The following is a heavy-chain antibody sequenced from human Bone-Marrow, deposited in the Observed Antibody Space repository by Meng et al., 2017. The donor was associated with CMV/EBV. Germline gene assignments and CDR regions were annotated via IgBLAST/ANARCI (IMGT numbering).Heavy chain of an antibody. CDR2: INGDATRT. J-gene: IGHJ6*02. Sequence: GGSLRLSCAASGFTFTKHWMHWVRQAPGKGLEWVSRINGDATRTSYVDSVEGRFTITRDNAKNTVHLQMNSLGAEDTAVYYCARALGYCSSTSCYSYYYGMDVWGQGTTVTVSS. D-gene: IGHD2-2*01. CDR3: ARALGYCSSTSCYSYYYGMDV. V-gene: IGHV3-74*01. CDR1: GFTFTKHW.